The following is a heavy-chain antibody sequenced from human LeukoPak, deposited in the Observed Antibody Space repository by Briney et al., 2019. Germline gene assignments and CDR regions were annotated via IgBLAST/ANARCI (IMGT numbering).Heavy chain of an antibody. D-gene: IGHD3-22*01. CDR2: INYSGRT. J-gene: IGHJ6*03. CDR1: GGSISSYY. Sequence: PSETLSLTCTVSGGSISSYYWSWIRPPPGKGLDWIGYINYSGRTNYNPSLKSRVTISVDTTQIQFSLKLSSVTAAGTAVYYCAKTIPGYYDSSGYYCVDYYYYYMDVWGKGTTVTVSS. CDR3: AKTIPGYYDSSGYYCVDYYYYYMDV. V-gene: IGHV4-59*01.